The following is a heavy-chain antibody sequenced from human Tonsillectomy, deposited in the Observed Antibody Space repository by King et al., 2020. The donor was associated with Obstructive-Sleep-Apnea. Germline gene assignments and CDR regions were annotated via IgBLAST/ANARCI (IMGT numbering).Heavy chain of an antibody. CDR2: INSDGSST. CDR3: ARVGWDYYGSGSYYNDDAFDI. D-gene: IGHD3-10*01. V-gene: IGHV3-74*01. Sequence: VQLVESGGGLVQPGGSLRLSCAASGFTFSSYWMHWVRQAPGKGLVWVSRINSDGSSTSYADSVKGRFTISRDNAKNTLYLQMNSLRAEDTAVYYCARVGWDYYGSGSYYNDDAFDIWGKGTMVTVSS. J-gene: IGHJ3*02. CDR1: GFTFSSYW.